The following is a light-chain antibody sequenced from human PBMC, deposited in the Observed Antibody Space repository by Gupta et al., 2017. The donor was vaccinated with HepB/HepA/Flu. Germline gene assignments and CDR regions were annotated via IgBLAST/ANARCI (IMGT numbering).Light chain of an antibody. CDR3: QQRSNWPPALT. V-gene: IGKV3-11*01. CDR1: QSVSSY. CDR2: DAS. J-gene: IGKJ4*01. Sequence: EIVSTQSPATLSLSPGERATLSCRASQSVSSYLAWYHQKPGQAPRPLIYDASNRATGIPARFSGSGSGTDFTLTISSLEPEDFAVYYCQQRSNWPPALTFGGGTKVEIK.